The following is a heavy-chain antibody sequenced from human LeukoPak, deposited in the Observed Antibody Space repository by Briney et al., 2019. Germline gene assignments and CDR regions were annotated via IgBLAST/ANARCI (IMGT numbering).Heavy chain of an antibody. CDR3: AREPYSSSF. CDR2: IIPIFGTA. J-gene: IGHJ4*02. Sequence: SSVKVSCKASGGTFSSYAISWVRQAPGQGREWMGRIIPIFGTANYAQTFQGRVTITTDESTTTAYMKLRSMRSEDTAVYYCAREPYSSSFWGQGTLVTVSS. CDR1: GGTFSSYA. D-gene: IGHD6-6*01. V-gene: IGHV1-69*05.